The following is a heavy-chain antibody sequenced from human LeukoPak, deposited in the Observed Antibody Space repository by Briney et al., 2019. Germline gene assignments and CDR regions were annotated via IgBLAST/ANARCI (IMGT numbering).Heavy chain of an antibody. Sequence: SETLSLTCTVSGCTISSYYWSWLRQPAGKGLEWSVRIYTSGSTNYNHSLKSRVTMAVDTSKNQFSLKLSSVTAADTAVYYCARARYSSGWSYFDYWGQGTLVTVSS. CDR2: IYTSGST. CDR3: ARARYSSGWSYFDY. V-gene: IGHV4-4*07. J-gene: IGHJ4*02. CDR1: GCTISSYY. D-gene: IGHD6-19*01.